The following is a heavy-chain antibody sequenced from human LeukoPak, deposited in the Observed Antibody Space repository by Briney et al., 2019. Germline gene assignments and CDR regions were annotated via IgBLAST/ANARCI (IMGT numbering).Heavy chain of an antibody. J-gene: IGHJ4*02. CDR2: IYYSGST. V-gene: IGHV4-59*01. CDR3: ARSRYSYGSGFDY. Sequence: SETLSLTCTVSGGSISSYYWSWIRQPPGKGLERIGYIYYSGSTNYNPSLKSRLTISVDTSKNQFSLNLSSVTAADTAVYYCARSRYSYGSGFDYWGQGTLVTVSS. CDR1: GGSISSYY. D-gene: IGHD5-18*01.